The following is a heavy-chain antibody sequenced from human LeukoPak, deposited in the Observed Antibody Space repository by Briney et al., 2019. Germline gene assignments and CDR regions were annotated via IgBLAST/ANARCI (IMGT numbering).Heavy chain of an antibody. J-gene: IGHJ5*02. CDR1: GGSFSGYY. D-gene: IGHD3-22*01. CDR3: ARDRYYYDSSGTRWFDP. V-gene: IGHV4-59*01. Sequence: SETLSLTCAVYGGSFSGYYWSWIRQPPGKGLEWIGYIYYRGSTNYNPSLKSRVSMSGDTSKNQISLKLSSVTAADTAVYYCARDRYYYDSSGTRWFDPWGQGILVTVSS. CDR2: IYYRGST.